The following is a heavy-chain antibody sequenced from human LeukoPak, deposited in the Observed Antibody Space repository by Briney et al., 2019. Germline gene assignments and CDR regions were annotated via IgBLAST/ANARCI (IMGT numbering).Heavy chain of an antibody. CDR2: ISWNSGSI. J-gene: IGHJ5*02. Sequence: PGGSLRLSCAASGFTFDDYAMHWVRQAPGKGLEWVSGISWNSGSIGYADSVKGRFTISRDNAKNSLYLQMNSLRAEDTALYYCAKSRYDILTGYYNPFGQGTLVTVSS. D-gene: IGHD3-9*01. CDR3: AKSRYDILTGYYNP. CDR1: GFTFDDYA. V-gene: IGHV3-9*01.